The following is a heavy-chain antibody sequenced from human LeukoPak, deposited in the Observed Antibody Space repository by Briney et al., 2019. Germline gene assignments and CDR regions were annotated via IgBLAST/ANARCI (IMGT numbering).Heavy chain of an antibody. Sequence: PSETLSLTCTVSGGSISSYYWGWIRQPPGKGLEWIGSIYHSGSTNYNPSLKSRVTISVDTSKNQFSLKLSSVTAADTAVYYCARGGVIAAAGTYYYYYYMDVWGKGTTVTISS. CDR3: ARGGVIAAAGTYYYYYYMDV. J-gene: IGHJ6*03. V-gene: IGHV4-59*01. D-gene: IGHD6-13*01. CDR1: GGSISSYY. CDR2: IYHSGST.